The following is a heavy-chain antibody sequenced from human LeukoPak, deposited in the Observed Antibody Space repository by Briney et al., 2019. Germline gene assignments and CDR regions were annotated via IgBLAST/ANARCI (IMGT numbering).Heavy chain of an antibody. CDR3: AAVQVGANYYFDY. CDR2: IVVGSGNT. D-gene: IGHD1-26*01. CDR1: GFTFTSSA. V-gene: IGHV1-58*02. Sequence: SVKVSCKASGFTFTSSAMQWVRQARGQRLEWIGWIVVGSGNTNYAQKFQERVTITRDMSTSRAYMELSSLRSEDTAVYYCAAVQVGANYYFDYWGQGTLVTVSS. J-gene: IGHJ4*02.